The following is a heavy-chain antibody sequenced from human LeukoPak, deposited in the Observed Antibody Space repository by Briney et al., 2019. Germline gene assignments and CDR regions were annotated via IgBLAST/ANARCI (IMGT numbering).Heavy chain of an antibody. J-gene: IGHJ5*02. CDR1: GFTFSKYS. D-gene: IGHD2-2*01. V-gene: IGHV3-21*01. Sequence: GGSVRLSCAASGFTFSKYSMNWGRQAPGKGLEWVSSISKSGSYKYYADSVKGRFTISRDNAKNSLYLQMNSLRAEDTAVYYCVRDLFSVVVPTTGDWFDPWGQGTLVTVSS. CDR2: ISKSGSYK. CDR3: VRDLFSVVVPTTGDWFDP.